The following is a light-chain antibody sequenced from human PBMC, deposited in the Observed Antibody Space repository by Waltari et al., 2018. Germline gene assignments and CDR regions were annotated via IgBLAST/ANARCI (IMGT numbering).Light chain of an antibody. CDR1: QSISSY. V-gene: IGKV3-11*01. CDR2: DAS. Sequence: EIVFKQSPATLSLSPGDRATLSCRASQSISSYLAWYRQKPGQAPRLLIYDASTRATGVPARFSGSGSVTDFTLTISSLEPEDFAIYYCQQRSKSFTFGPGTKVDMK. J-gene: IGKJ3*01. CDR3: QQRSKSFT.